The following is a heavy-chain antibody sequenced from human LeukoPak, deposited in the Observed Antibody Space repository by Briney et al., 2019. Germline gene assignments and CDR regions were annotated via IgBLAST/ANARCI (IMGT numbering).Heavy chain of an antibody. J-gene: IGHJ4*02. CDR2: ISCSGGST. CDR1: GFTFSSYA. CDR3: ARDGGDYWYNDY. D-gene: IGHD4-17*01. Sequence: PGGSLGLSCAASGFTFSSYAMSWVRQAPGKGLEWVSGISCSGGSTSYADSVKGRFTISRDNSKNTLYLQMNSLRAEATAAYYCARDGGDYWYNDYWGQGTLVTISS. V-gene: IGHV3-23*01.